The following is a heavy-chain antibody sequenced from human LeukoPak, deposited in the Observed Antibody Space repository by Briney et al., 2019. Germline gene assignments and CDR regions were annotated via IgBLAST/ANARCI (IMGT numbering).Heavy chain of an antibody. CDR3: AKRGGYSGSYYDAFDI. CDR2: IRYDGSNK. CDR1: GFTFSSYG. Sequence: PGGSLRLSCAASGFTFSSYGMHWVRQAPGKGLEWVAFIRYDGSNKYYADSVKGRFTISRDNSKNTLYLQMNSLRAEDTAVYYCAKRGGYSGSYYDAFDIWGQGTMVTVSS. J-gene: IGHJ3*02. D-gene: IGHD1-26*01. V-gene: IGHV3-30*02.